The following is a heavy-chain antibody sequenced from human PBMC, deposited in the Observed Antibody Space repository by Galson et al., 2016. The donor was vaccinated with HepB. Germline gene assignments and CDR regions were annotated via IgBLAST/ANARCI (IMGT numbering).Heavy chain of an antibody. CDR2: IWSDGTKQ. J-gene: IGHJ2*01. D-gene: IGHD2/OR15-2a*01. CDR1: GFTFSSYG. V-gene: IGHV3-33*01. Sequence: SLRLSCAASGFTFSSYGMHWVRQAPGKGLEWVAVIWSDGTKQYYGGSVQGRFIISRDNFDNRLYLQMNTLRAEDSAVYYFARADYLHSYFDVWGRGTLVTVSS. CDR3: ARADYLHSYFDV.